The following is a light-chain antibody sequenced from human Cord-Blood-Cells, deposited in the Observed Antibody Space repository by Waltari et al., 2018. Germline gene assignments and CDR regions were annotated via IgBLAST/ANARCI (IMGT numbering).Light chain of an antibody. CDR1: QSLLHSNGYNY. V-gene: IGKV2-28*01. Sequence: DIVMTQSPLSLPVTPGEPASISCRSSQSLLHSNGYNYWDWYLQKPGQSPQLLIYLGSNRASGVPDRFSGSGSGTDFTLKISSVEAEDVGVYYCMQALQTLFGGGTKVEIK. J-gene: IGKJ4*01. CDR2: LGS. CDR3: MQALQTL.